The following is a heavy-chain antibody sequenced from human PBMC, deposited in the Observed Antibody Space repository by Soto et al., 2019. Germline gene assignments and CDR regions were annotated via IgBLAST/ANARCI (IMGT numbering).Heavy chain of an antibody. CDR1: GFTFSSYA. V-gene: IGHV3-23*01. D-gene: IGHD6-19*01. J-gene: IGHJ4*02. CDR3: AKDGFSSGWSPSYFDY. Sequence: EVQLLESGGGVVQPGRSLRLSCAASGFTFSSYAMNWVRQAPGKGLEWVSAMSGTGGSTYYADSVKGRFTISRDNSTNRLYLQMNSPGVEHTAVFYCAKDGFSSGWSPSYFDYWGQGTLVTVSS. CDR2: MSGTGGST.